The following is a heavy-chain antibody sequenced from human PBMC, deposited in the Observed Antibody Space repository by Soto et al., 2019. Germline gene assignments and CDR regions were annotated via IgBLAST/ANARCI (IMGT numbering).Heavy chain of an antibody. CDR3: SRGGGGGLFDL. CDR1: GFPFSDHY. CDR2: ISPGTTYK. Sequence: QVQLVESGGGLVKPGGSLRLSCASSGFPFSDHYMSWIRRSPGKGLEFLSYISPGTTYKNYADSVKGRFTISRDNAKSSLYLQLNGPRAEDTAVYFCSRGGGGGLFDLWGQGTFVTVSS. V-gene: IGHV3-11*06. D-gene: IGHD2-21*01. J-gene: IGHJ4*02.